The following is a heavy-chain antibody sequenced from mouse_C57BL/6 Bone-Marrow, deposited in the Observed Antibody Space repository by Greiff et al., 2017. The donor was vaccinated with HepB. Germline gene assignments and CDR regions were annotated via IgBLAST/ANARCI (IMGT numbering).Heavy chain of an antibody. J-gene: IGHJ4*01. CDR1: GFSLTSYG. D-gene: IGHD2-4*01. CDR2: IWSGGST. V-gene: IGHV2-2*01. CDR3: ARPYDYDDERYYAMDY. Sequence: VMLVESGPGLVQPSQSLSITCTVSGFSLTSYGVHWVRQSPGKGLEWLGVIWSGGSTDYNAAFISRLSISKDNSKSQVFFKMNSLQADDTAIYYCARPYDYDDERYYAMDYWGQGTSVTVSS.